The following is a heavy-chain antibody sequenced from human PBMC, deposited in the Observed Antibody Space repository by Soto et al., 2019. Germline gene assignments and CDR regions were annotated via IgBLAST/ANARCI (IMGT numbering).Heavy chain of an antibody. Sequence: GGSLRLSCAASGFTFSSYAMSWVRQAPGKGLEWVSAISGSGGSTYYADSVKGRFTISRDNSKNTLYLQMNSLRAEDTAVYYCAKDYYDSSGYYHDAFDIWGQGTMVTVSS. V-gene: IGHV3-23*01. CDR3: AKDYYDSSGYYHDAFDI. J-gene: IGHJ3*02. CDR2: ISGSGGST. CDR1: GFTFSSYA. D-gene: IGHD3-22*01.